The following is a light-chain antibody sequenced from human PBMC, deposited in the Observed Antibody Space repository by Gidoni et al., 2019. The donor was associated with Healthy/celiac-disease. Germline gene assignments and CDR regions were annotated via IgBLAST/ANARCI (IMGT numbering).Light chain of an antibody. CDR2: GAS. V-gene: IGKV3-20*01. CDR3: QQYGSSPPLT. J-gene: IGKJ4*01. Sequence: EIVLTQSTGTLSLSPGERATLSCRASQSVSSSYLAWYQQKPGQAPRLLIYGASSRATGIPDRFSGSGSGTDFTLTISRLEPEDFAVYYCQQYGSSPPLTFGGGTKLEIK. CDR1: QSVSSSY.